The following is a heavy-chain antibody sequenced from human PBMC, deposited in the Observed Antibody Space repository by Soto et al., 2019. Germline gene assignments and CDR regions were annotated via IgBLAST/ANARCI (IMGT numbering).Heavy chain of an antibody. CDR2: IYYSGST. J-gene: IGHJ2*01. Sequence: QVQLQESGPGLVKPSETLSLTCTVSGGSISSYYWSWIRQPPGKGLEWIGYIYYSGSTNYNPSLKSRVPISVDTSKNQFSLKLSSVTAADTAVYYCARVYYDILTGPDWYFDLWGRGTLVTVSS. D-gene: IGHD3-9*01. V-gene: IGHV4-59*01. CDR3: ARVYYDILTGPDWYFDL. CDR1: GGSISSYY.